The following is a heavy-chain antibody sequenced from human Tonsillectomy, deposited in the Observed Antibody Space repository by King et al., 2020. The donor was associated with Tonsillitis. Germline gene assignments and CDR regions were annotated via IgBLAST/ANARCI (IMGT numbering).Heavy chain of an antibody. CDR1: GYTFTSYG. CDR2: MSDYNGKT. D-gene: IGHD3-22*01. V-gene: IGHV1-18*04. CDR3: ARAREDYYDSSGYDY. Sequence: QLVQSGAEVKKPGASVKVSCKASGYTFTSYGISWVRQAPGQGLEWMGWMSDYNGKTNYAQKLQGRVTMTTDTSTSTAYMELRSLRSDDTAVYYCARAREDYYDSSGYDYWGQGTLSPSPQ. J-gene: IGHJ4*02.